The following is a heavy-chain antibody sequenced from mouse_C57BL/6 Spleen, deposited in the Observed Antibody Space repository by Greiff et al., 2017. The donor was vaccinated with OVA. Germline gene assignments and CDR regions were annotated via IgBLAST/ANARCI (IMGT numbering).Heavy chain of an antibody. J-gene: IGHJ4*01. CDR2: INPNNGGT. CDR3: ARRWGYDVAMDY. D-gene: IGHD2-2*01. V-gene: IGHV1-26*01. Sequence: EVQLQQSGPELVKPGASVKISCKASGYTFTDYYMNWVKQSHGKSLEWIGDINPNNGGTSYNQKFKGKATLTVDKSSSTAYMELRSLTSEDSAVYYCARRWGYDVAMDYWGQGTSVTVSS. CDR1: GYTFTDYY.